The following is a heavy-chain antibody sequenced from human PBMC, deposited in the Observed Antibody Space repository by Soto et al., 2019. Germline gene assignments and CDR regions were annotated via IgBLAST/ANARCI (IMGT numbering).Heavy chain of an antibody. Sequence: QITLKESGPRLVKPTQTLTLTCTFSGFSLTTSGVGVAWIRQPPGKALEWLALIYWDGDKRYSPSLKSRLTVTXXTXQXXGVLTITNMYPVDTATYYCAHRPPHLPDTTLWVDPGGQGTLVTVSS. J-gene: IGHJ5*02. V-gene: IGHV2-5*02. CDR2: IYWDGDK. CDR1: GFSLTTSGVG. CDR3: AHRPPHLPDTTLWVDP. D-gene: IGHD2-2*01.